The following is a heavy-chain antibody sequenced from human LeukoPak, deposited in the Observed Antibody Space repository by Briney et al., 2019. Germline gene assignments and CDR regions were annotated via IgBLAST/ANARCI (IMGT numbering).Heavy chain of an antibody. J-gene: IGHJ4*02. Sequence: SETLSLTRTVSGGSISSSSYYWGWIRQPPGKGLEWIGSIHYSGSTYYNPSLKSRVIISADTSKNQFSLKLSSVTAADTAVFYCARGGDIVIVPAAIGWFDYWGQGTLVTVSS. CDR3: ARGGDIVIVPAAIGWFDY. CDR1: GGSISSSSYY. V-gene: IGHV4-39*07. CDR2: IHYSGST. D-gene: IGHD2-2*01.